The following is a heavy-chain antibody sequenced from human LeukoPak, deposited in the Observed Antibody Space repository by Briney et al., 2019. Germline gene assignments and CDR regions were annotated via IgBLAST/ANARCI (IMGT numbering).Heavy chain of an antibody. Sequence: ASVKVSCKVSGYTLTELSMHWVRQAPGKGLEWMGGFDPEDGETIYAQKFQGRVTVTEDTSTDTAYMELSSLRSEDTAVYYCATDLVEWVVAATGYWGQGTLVTVSS. V-gene: IGHV1-24*01. CDR3: ATDLVEWVVAATGY. CDR1: GYTLTELS. J-gene: IGHJ4*02. CDR2: FDPEDGET. D-gene: IGHD2-15*01.